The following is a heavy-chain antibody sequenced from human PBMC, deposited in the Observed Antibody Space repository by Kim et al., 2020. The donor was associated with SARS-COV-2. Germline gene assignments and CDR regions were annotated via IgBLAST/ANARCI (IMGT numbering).Heavy chain of an antibody. Sequence: SLKSRVTVSIDTSRNQFSLKLTSVTAAGTAVYYCARDGSLGSGTYDGFDIWGQGTMVTVSS. D-gene: IGHD3-10*01. CDR3: ARDGSLGSGTYDGFDI. J-gene: IGHJ3*02. V-gene: IGHV4-30-2*04.